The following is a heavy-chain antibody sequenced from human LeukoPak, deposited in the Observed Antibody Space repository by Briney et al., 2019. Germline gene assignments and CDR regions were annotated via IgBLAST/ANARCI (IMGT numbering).Heavy chain of an antibody. CDR3: ARVPLTTLKYYYDSSGYYYFDY. V-gene: IGHV3-74*01. D-gene: IGHD3-22*01. Sequence: PGGSLRLSCAASGFTFSSYWMHWVRQAPGKGLVWVSRINSDGSSTSYADSVKGRFTISRDNAKNTLYLQMNSLRAEDTAVYYCARVPLTTLKYYYDSSGYYYFDYWGQGTLVTVSS. CDR2: INSDGSST. J-gene: IGHJ4*02. CDR1: GFTFSSYW.